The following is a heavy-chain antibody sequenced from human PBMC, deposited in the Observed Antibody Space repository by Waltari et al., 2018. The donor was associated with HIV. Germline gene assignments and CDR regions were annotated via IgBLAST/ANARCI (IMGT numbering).Heavy chain of an antibody. CDR2: IAYDGSNK. V-gene: IGHV3-30*04. CDR1: GFTFSSYA. Sequence: QVQLVESGGGVVQSGRSLRLSCAASGFTFSSYAMHWVRRAPGKGLECVAVIAYDGSNKYYADSVKGRYTISRDNSKNTLYLQMNSLRAEDTAVYFCASARRIVAANDYWGQGTLVTVSS. J-gene: IGHJ4*02. D-gene: IGHD6-13*01. CDR3: ASARRIVAANDY.